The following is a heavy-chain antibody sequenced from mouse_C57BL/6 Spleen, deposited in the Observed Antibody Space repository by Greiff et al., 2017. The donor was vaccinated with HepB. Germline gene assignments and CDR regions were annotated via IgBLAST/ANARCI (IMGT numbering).Heavy chain of an antibody. J-gene: IGHJ2*01. D-gene: IGHD1-1*02. V-gene: IGHV14-4*01. Sequence: VQLKESGAELVRPGASVKLSCTASGFNIKDDYMHWVKQRPEQGLEWIGWIDPENGDTEYASKFQGKATITADTASNTAYLQLSSLTSEDTAVYYCTSMAPFDYWGQGTTLTVSS. CDR3: TSMAPFDY. CDR1: GFNIKDDY. CDR2: IDPENGDT.